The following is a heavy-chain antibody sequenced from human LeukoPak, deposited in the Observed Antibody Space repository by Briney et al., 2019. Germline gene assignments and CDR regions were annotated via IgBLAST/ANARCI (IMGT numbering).Heavy chain of an antibody. J-gene: IGHJ4*02. CDR2: IIPIFDTA. V-gene: IGHV1-69*13. Sequence: ASVKVSCKASGGTFSSYAISWVRQAPGQGLEWMGGIIPIFDTANYAQKFQGRVTITADESTSTAYMELSSLRSEDTAVYYCARGVGLHPFDYWGQGTLVTVSS. D-gene: IGHD5-24*01. CDR1: GGTFSSYA. CDR3: ARGVGLHPFDY.